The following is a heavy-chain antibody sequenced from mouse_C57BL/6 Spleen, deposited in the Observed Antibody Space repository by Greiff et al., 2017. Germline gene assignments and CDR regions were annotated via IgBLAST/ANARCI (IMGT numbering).Heavy chain of an antibody. CDR2: ISSGGSYT. J-gene: IGHJ2*01. Sequence: EVKLVESGGDLVKPGGSLKLSCAASGFTFSSYGMSWVRQTPDKRLEWVATISSGGSYTYYPDSVKGRFTISRDNAKNTLYLQRSSLKSEDTAMYYCARGAIVTRGYYFDYWGQGTTLTVSS. CDR1: GFTFSSYG. D-gene: IGHD2-5*01. CDR3: ARGAIVTRGYYFDY. V-gene: IGHV5-6*01.